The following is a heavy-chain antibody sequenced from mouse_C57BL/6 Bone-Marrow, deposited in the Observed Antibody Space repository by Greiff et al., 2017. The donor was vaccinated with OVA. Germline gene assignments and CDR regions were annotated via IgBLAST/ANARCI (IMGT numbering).Heavy chain of an antibody. D-gene: IGHD2-5*01. CDR3: ARRGDSNYVSWFAY. J-gene: IGHJ3*01. CDR1: GYTFTSYW. Sequence: QVQLQQPGAELVRPGTSVKLSCKASGYTFTSYWMHWVKQRPGQGLEWIGVIDPSDSYTNYNQKFKGKATLTVDTSSSTAYMQLSSLTSEDSAVYYCARRGDSNYVSWFAYWGQGTLVTVSA. CDR2: IDPSDSYT. V-gene: IGHV1-59*01.